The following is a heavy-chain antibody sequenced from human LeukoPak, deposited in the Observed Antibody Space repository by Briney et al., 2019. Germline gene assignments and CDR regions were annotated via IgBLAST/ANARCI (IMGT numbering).Heavy chain of an antibody. CDR3: ARTPRRGIVGTRYYYMDV. CDR2: IYYSGST. Sequence: KPSETLSLTCTVSGGSISSSGYYWGWIRQPPGKGLEWIGSIYYSGSTNYNPSLKSRVTISVDTSKNQFSLKLSSVTAADTAVYYCARTPRRGIVGTRYYYMDVWGKGTTVTVSS. D-gene: IGHD1-26*01. J-gene: IGHJ6*03. V-gene: IGHV4-39*07. CDR1: GGSISSSGYY.